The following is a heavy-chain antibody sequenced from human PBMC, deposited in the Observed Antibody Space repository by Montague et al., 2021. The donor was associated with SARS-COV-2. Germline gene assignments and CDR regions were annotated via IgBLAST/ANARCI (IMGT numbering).Heavy chain of an antibody. V-gene: IGHV4-59*11. D-gene: IGHD6-13*01. CDR1: DVPTSAHF. Sequence: SETLSLTCTVSDVPTSAHFWSWIRQSPGKGLEWIGYTSYSGSTKYSPSLTSRVTISLGSSRKHLSLELRSVTAADTAVYYCAREQQLAPRGLGVDAWGQGTTVIVTS. J-gene: IGHJ6*02. CDR2: TSYSGST. CDR3: AREQQLAPRGLGVDA.